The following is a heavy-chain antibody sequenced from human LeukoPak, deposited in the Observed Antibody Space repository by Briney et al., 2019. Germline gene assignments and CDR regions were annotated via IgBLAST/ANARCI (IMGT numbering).Heavy chain of an antibody. V-gene: IGHV3-11*01. J-gene: IGHJ6*04. D-gene: IGHD5-18*01. CDR3: ARVGYSYVWTYYGMDV. Sequence: GGSLRLSCAASGFTFSDYYMSWIRQAPGKGLEWVSYISSSGSTIYYADSAKGRFTISRDNAKNSLYLQMNSLRAEDTAVYYCARVGYSYVWTYYGMDVWGKGTTVTVSS. CDR1: GFTFSDYY. CDR2: ISSSGSTI.